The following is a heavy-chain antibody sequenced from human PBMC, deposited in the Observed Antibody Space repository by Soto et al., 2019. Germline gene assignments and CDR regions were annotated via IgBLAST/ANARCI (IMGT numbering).Heavy chain of an antibody. V-gene: IGHV3-30*03. Sequence: GGSLRLSCAASGFTFSSYGMHWVRQAPGKGLEWVAVISYDGSNKYYADSVKGRFTISRDNSKNTLYLQMNSLRAEDTAVYYCARDVGGVYDSSGYLVLDYWGQGTLVTVSS. CDR2: ISYDGSNK. CDR1: GFTFSSYG. J-gene: IGHJ4*02. D-gene: IGHD3-22*01. CDR3: ARDVGGVYDSSGYLVLDY.